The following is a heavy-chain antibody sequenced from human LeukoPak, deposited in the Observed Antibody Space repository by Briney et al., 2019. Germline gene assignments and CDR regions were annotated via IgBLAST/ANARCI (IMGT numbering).Heavy chain of an antibody. D-gene: IGHD2/OR15-2a*01. CDR3: AKLSLSRRSQSADY. J-gene: IGHJ4*02. Sequence: PGGSLRLSCGASGLTFNSHSMSWVRQAPGMGLEWVSVVSTNGDVTFYADSVKGRFTISRDNSKNTLFLQMNSLRAEDTAVYYCAKLSLSRRSQSADYWGQGTLVTVSS. CDR1: GLTFNSHS. CDR2: VSTNGDVT. V-gene: IGHV3-23*01.